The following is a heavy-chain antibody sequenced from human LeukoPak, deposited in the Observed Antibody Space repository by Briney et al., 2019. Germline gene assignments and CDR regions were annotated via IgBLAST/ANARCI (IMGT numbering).Heavy chain of an antibody. CDR1: GYIFTNYY. V-gene: IGHV1-46*01. D-gene: IGHD6-6*01. CDR2: INPSGGST. Sequence: GASVKVSCKASGYIFTNYYMHWVRQAPGQGLGWMGIINPSGGSTSYAQKFQGRVTITADESTSTAYMELSSLRSEDTAVYYCARKSQSIAARNYYYYGMDVWGQGTTVTVSS. J-gene: IGHJ6*02. CDR3: ARKSQSIAARNYYYYGMDV.